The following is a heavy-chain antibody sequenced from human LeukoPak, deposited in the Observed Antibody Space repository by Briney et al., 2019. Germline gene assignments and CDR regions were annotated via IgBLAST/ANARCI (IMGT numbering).Heavy chain of an antibody. V-gene: IGHV4-59*08. J-gene: IGHJ4*02. CDR1: GGSNSSYY. CDR3: AREGYCSGGSCYDY. CDR2: IYYSGST. D-gene: IGHD2-15*01. Sequence: PSETLSLTCTVSGGSNSSYYWSWIRQPPGKGLEWIGYIYYSGSTNYNPSLKSRVTISVDTSKNQFSLKLSSVTAADTAVYYCAREGYCSGGSCYDYWGQGTLVTVSS.